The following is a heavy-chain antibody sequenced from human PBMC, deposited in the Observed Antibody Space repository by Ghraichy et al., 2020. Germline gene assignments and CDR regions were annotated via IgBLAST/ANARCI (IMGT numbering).Heavy chain of an antibody. Sequence: SETLSLTCSVSGDSVNGGDHFWTRIRQPPGKGLEWLGYTRSAYSNPSLKGRLTISVATSNHQFSLNLRSVTAADTAVYFCARARDDYPHYYFAYWGQGVLVTVSS. V-gene: IGHV4-30-4*01. CDR3: ARARDDYPHYYFAY. CDR1: GDSVNGGDHF. D-gene: IGHD5-24*01. CDR2: YTRSA. J-gene: IGHJ4*02.